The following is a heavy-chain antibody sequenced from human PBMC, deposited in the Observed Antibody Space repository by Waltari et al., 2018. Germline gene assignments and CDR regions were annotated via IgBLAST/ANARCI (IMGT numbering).Heavy chain of an antibody. CDR3: ARDRGRGLYLDT. V-gene: IGHV4-4*02. Sequence: QLQLQESGPGLVKPSGTLFLMCAVSGDSMSNIDYWSWVRQPPGKGLEWIGQVRGDGKTNYNPSFASRVTMSLDTSTYHFALKLTSATAADTALYYCARDRGRGLYLDTWGQGTLVTVSP. D-gene: IGHD1-1*01. CDR1: GDSMSNIDY. CDR2: VRGDGKT. J-gene: IGHJ4*02.